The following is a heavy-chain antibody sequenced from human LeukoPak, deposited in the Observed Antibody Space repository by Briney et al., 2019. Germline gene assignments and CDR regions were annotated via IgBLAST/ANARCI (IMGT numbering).Heavy chain of an antibody. J-gene: IGHJ4*02. CDR3: ARCYSYGYGYFDY. D-gene: IGHD5-18*01. V-gene: IGHV3-30-3*01. CDR2: ISYDGSNK. Sequence: PGRSLRLSCAASGFTFSSYAMHWVRQAPGKGLEWVAVISYDGSNKYYADSVKGRFTISRDNSKNTLYLQMNSLRAEDTAVYYCARCYSYGYGYFDYWGQGTLVTVSS. CDR1: GFTFSSYA.